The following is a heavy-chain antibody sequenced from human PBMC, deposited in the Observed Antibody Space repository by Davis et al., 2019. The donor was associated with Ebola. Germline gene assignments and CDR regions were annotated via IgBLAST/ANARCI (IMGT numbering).Heavy chain of an antibody. CDR2: ISTYNGNT. J-gene: IGHJ4*02. CDR1: GYSFTDDG. V-gene: IGHV1-18*01. CDR3: ARDQVTNGGLFDY. D-gene: IGHD2-21*02. Sequence: ASVKVSCKASGYSFTDDGISWVRQAPGQGLEWMGWISTYNGNTNYAQKVQGRITMTTDTSTSTAYMELSSLRSEDTAVYYCARDQVTNGGLFDYWGQGTLVTVSS.